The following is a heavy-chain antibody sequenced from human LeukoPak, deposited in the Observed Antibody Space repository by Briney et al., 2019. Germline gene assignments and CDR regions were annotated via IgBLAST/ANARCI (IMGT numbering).Heavy chain of an antibody. CDR3: AKGGGRYCSSTSCYSFDY. J-gene: IGHJ4*02. CDR1: GFTFSNYA. Sequence: GGFLRLSCAASGFTFSNYAMSWVRQAPGKGLEWVSAISGSGGSTYYADSVKGRFTISRDNSKNTLYLQMNSLRAEDTAVYYCAKGGGRYCSSTSCYSFDYWGQGTLVTVSS. D-gene: IGHD2-2*01. V-gene: IGHV3-23*01. CDR2: ISGSGGST.